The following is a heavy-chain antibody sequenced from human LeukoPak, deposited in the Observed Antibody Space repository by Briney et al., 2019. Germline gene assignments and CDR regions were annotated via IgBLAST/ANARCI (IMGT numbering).Heavy chain of an antibody. J-gene: IGHJ4*02. CDR3: ARIGDDSSGYYSSWHPSFFDY. V-gene: IGHV3-21*01. Sequence: GGSLRLSCAASGFTFSSYSMSWVRQAPGKGLEWVSSISISSSYIYYADSVKGRFTISRDNAKNSLYLQMNSLRAEDTAVYYCARIGDDSSGYYSSWHPSFFDYWGQGTLVTVSS. CDR1: GFTFSSYS. D-gene: IGHD3-22*01. CDR2: ISISSSYI.